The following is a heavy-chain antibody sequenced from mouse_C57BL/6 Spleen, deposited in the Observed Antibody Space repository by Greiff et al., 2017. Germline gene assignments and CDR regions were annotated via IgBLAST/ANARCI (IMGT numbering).Heavy chain of an antibody. J-gene: IGHJ2*01. Sequence: VQLQQSGAELVRPGTSVKVSCKASGYAFTNYLIEWVKQRPGQGLEWIGVINPGSGGTNYNEKFKGKATLTADKSSSTAYMQLSSLTSEDSAVYFCARSGSPSFDYWCQGTTLTVSS. V-gene: IGHV1-54*01. CDR3: ARSGSPSFDY. CDR2: INPGSGGT. D-gene: IGHD6-2*01. CDR1: GYAFTNYL.